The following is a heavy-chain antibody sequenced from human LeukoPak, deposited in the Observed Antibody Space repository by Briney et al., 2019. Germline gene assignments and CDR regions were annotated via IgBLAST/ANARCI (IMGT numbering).Heavy chain of an antibody. CDR1: GYTFTSYY. CDR2: INPSGGST. D-gene: IGHD3-10*01. V-gene: IGHV1-46*01. Sequence: GASVKVSCKASGYTFTSYYMHWVRQAPGQGLEWMGIINPSGGSTGYAQKFQGRVTITADESTSTAYMELSSLRSEDTAVYYCARDRNYYGSGSYLGDFDYWGQGTLVTVSS. CDR3: ARDRNYYGSGSYLGDFDY. J-gene: IGHJ4*02.